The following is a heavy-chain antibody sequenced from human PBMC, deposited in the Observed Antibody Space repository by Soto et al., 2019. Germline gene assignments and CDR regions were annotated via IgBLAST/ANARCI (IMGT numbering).Heavy chain of an antibody. CDR2: TYYRSKWYN. D-gene: IGHD2-21*01. V-gene: IGHV6-1*01. Sequence: PPQTLSLTCAISVDSVSCNSAACNSIRQSPSRGLEWLGRTYYRSKWYNDYAVSAKSRITINPDTSKNQFSLQLNSVTPEDTAVYYCARDGEQDGDYYCYYDMDVWGQGTKVTVSS. CDR1: VDSVSCNSAA. J-gene: IGHJ6*02. CDR3: ARDGEQDGDYYCYYDMDV.